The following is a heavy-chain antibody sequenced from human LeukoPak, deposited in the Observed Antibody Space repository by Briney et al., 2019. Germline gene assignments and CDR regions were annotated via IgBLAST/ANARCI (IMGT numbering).Heavy chain of an antibody. V-gene: IGHV4-34*01. CDR2: INHSGST. Sequence: PSETLSLTCAVYGGSFSGYYWSWIRQPPGKGLEWIGEINHSGSTNYNPSLKSRVTISVDKSKNQFSLKLNSVTAADTAVYYCASRGLVKWFDLWGQGTLVTVSS. D-gene: IGHD2/OR15-2a*01. CDR3: ASRGLVKWFDL. J-gene: IGHJ5*02. CDR1: GGSFSGYY.